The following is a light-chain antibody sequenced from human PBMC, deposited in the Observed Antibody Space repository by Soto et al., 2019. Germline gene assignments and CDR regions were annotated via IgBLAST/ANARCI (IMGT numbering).Light chain of an antibody. CDR1: SSDIGAYNY. V-gene: IGLV2-11*01. CDR2: TVT. CDR3: CSYAGSSSYV. J-gene: IGLJ1*01. Sequence: QSVLTQPRSVSGSPGQSVTISCTGTSSDIGAYNYVSWYQQHPGKAPKLMIYTVTNRPSGVPDRFSGSKSDNTASLTISGLQADDEADYYCCSYAGSSSYVCGTGTKVT.